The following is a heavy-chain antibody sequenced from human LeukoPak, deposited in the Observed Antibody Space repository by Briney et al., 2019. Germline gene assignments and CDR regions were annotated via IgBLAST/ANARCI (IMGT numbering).Heavy chain of an antibody. J-gene: IGHJ3*02. CDR3: ARTTYYDFWSGYQATDAFDI. D-gene: IGHD3-3*01. Sequence: SETLSLTCTVSGGSISSYYWSWIRQPPGKGLEWIGYIYYSGSTNYNPSLKSRVTISVDTSKNQFSLKLSSVTAADTAVYYCARTTYYDFWSGYQATDAFDIWGQGTMVTVSS. CDR1: GGSISSYY. V-gene: IGHV4-59*01. CDR2: IYYSGST.